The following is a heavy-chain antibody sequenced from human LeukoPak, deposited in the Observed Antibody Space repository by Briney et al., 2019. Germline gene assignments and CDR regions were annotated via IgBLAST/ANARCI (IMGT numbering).Heavy chain of an antibody. CDR3: ARGGSSSEGYYYYGMDV. D-gene: IGHD6-6*01. Sequence: SETLSLTCAVYGGSFSAYYWSWIRQPPGKGLEWIGEINHSGTTDYNPSLKSRVTISVDTSKNQFSLKLSSVTAADTAVYYCARGGSSSEGYYYYGMDVWGQGTTVTVSS. V-gene: IGHV4-34*01. CDR2: INHSGTT. CDR1: GGSFSAYY. J-gene: IGHJ6*02.